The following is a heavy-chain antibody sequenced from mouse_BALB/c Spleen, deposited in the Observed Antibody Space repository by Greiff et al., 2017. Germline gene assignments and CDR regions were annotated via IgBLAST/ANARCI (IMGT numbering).Heavy chain of an antibody. CDR1: GYAFSSYW. CDR2: IYPGDGDT. Sequence: VQLQQSGAELVRPGSSVKISCKASGYAFSSYWMNWVKQRPGQGLEWIGQIYPGDGDTNYNGKFKGKATLTADKSSSTAYMQLSSLTSEDSAVYFCARSYYDYDGYYFDYWGQGTTLTVSS. V-gene: IGHV1-80*01. CDR3: ARSYYDYDGYYFDY. D-gene: IGHD2-4*01. J-gene: IGHJ2*01.